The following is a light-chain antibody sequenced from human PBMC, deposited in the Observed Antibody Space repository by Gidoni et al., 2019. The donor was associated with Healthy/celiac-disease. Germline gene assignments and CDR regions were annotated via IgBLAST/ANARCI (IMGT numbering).Light chain of an antibody. CDR3: NSRDSSGNHRARV. CDR2: GKN. Sequence: SSELTQDPAVSVALGQTVRITCQGDSLRSYYASWYQQKPGQAPVLVIYGKNNRPSGIPDRFSGSSSGNTASLTITGAQAEDEADYYCNSRDSSGNHRARVFGGGTKLTVL. V-gene: IGLV3-19*01. CDR1: SLRSYY. J-gene: IGLJ3*02.